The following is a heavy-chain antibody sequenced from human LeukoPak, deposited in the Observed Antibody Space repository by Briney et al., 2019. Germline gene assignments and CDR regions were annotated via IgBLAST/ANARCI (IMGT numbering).Heavy chain of an antibody. J-gene: IGHJ4*02. CDR2: ISSRSSYI. V-gene: IGHV3-21*01. CDR3: ASLGYCSSTSCYGLDY. D-gene: IGHD2-2*01. CDR1: GFTFSSYS. Sequence: GGSLRLSCAASGFTFSSYSMNWVRQAPGKGRERVSSISSRSSYIYYADSVKGRFTISRDNAKTSLYLQMNSLRAEDTAVYSCASLGYCSSTSCYGLDYCGQGTLVTVSS.